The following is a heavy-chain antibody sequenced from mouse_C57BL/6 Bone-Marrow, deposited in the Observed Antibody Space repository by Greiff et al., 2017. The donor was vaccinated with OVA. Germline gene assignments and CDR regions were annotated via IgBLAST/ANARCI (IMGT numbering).Heavy chain of an antibody. J-gene: IGHJ4*01. CDR2: IYPGSGNT. CDR3: ARWLLLYYYAMDY. CDR1: GYSFTSYY. Sequence: VQLQQSGPELVKPGASVKISCKASGYSFTSYYIHWVKQRPGQGLEWIGWIYPGSGNTKYNEKFKGKATLTADISSSTAYMQLSSLTSEDSAVYYCARWLLLYYYAMDYWGQGTSVTVSS. V-gene: IGHV1-66*01. D-gene: IGHD2-3*01.